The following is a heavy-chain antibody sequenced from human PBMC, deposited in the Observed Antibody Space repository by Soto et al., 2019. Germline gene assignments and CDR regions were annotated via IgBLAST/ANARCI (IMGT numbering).Heavy chain of an antibody. Sequence: HPGGSLRLSCVASGFSLANYPMNWVRQTPGKGLEWISYSSPRGDTIYYADSVEGRFTISRDNARNSLSLHMGSLRDEDSALYYCAKGPHTNVGWPYYFESWGQGVPVTVSS. CDR2: SSPRGDTI. CDR1: GFSLANYP. J-gene: IGHJ4*02. V-gene: IGHV3-48*02. D-gene: IGHD6-19*01. CDR3: AKGPHTNVGWPYYFES.